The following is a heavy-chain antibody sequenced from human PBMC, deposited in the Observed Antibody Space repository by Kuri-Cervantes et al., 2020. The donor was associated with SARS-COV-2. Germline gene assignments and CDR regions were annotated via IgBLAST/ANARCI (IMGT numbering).Heavy chain of an antibody. Sequence: GESLMISCAASGDICTDAWMSWVRQAPGKGLEWVSGINWNCGSTGYADSVKGRFTISRDNAKHSLYLQMNSLSAEDTALYQCATNDYGVSYMDVWGKGTTVTVSS. CDR3: ATNDYGVSYMDV. CDR2: INWNCGST. V-gene: IGHV3-20*01. CDR1: GDICTDAW. J-gene: IGHJ6*03. D-gene: IGHD4-17*01.